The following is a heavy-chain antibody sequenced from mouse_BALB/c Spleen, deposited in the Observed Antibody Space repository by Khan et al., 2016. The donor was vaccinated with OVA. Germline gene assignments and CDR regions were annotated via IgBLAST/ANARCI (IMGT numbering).Heavy chain of an antibody. V-gene: IGHV5-9-3*01. CDR2: TSSGGHYT. J-gene: IGHJ4*01. D-gene: IGHD2-3*01. CDR1: GFTFSSFA. CDR3: TRRMVDDYAMDY. Sequence: EVELVESGGGVVKPGGSLKLSCSASGFTFSSFAMSWVRQTPEKRLEWVATTSSGGHYTFYPDSVKGRFTITRDSARNTLYLQLSSLRSEDTAMYCGTRRMVDDYAMDYWGQGTSVTVSS.